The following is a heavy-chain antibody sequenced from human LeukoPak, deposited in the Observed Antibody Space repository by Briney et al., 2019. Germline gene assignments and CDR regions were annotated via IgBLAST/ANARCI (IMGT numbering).Heavy chain of an antibody. CDR2: INPNDGDT. V-gene: IGHV1-2*02. Sequence: APGQXXXWMGWINPNDGDTNYAQKFQGRGTMTRDTSISTAHMEVSRLRSDDTAVYYCARANFLYCSSSTCLFDYWGQGTLVTVSS. CDR3: ARANFLYCSSSTCLFDY. D-gene: IGHD2-2*01. J-gene: IGHJ4*02.